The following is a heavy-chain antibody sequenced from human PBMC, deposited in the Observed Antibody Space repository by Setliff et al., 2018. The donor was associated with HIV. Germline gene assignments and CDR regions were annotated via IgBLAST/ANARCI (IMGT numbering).Heavy chain of an antibody. J-gene: IGHJ4*02. CDR2: ITSNLNY. V-gene: IGHV3-21*01. CDR3: AKGDSFVFSYVYPDY. Sequence: GGSLRLSCVASGFSFSRYTMMWVRQTPGKGLEWVSSITSNLNYKYADSVKGRFTISRDNTKNSLYLQMNSLRAEDTAVYYCAKGDSFVFSYVYPDYWGPGTLVTVTS. CDR1: GFSFSRYT. D-gene: IGHD3-22*01.